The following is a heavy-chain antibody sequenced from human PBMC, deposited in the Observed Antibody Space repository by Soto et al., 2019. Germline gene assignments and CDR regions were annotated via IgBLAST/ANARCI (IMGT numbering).Heavy chain of an antibody. CDR1: GYTFTSYA. J-gene: IGHJ6*02. V-gene: IGHV1-3*01. Sequence: QVQLVQSGAEVKKPGASVKVSCKASGYTFTSYAMHWVRQAPGQRLEWMGWINAGNGNTKYSQKFQGRVTITRDTSXSXXYMELSSLRSEDTAVYYCARVSLDGEPKGNYGMDVWGQGTTVTVSS. D-gene: IGHD4-17*01. CDR2: INAGNGNT. CDR3: ARVSLDGEPKGNYGMDV.